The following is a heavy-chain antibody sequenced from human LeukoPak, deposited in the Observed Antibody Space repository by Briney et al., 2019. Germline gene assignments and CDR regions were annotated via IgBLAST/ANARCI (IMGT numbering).Heavy chain of an antibody. V-gene: IGHV3-30*02. J-gene: IGHJ4*02. CDR2: IRYDGSNK. CDR1: GFTFSSYG. CDR3: AKTGERDY. Sequence: AGGSLRLSCAASGFTFSSYGMHWVRQAPGKGLEWVAFIRYDGSNKYYADSVKGRFTISRDNSKNTLYLQMNSLRDEDTAVYYCAKTGERDYWGRGTLVTVSS. D-gene: IGHD7-27*01.